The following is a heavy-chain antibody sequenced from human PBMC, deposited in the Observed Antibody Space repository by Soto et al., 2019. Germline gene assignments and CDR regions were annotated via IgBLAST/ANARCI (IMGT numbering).Heavy chain of an antibody. CDR1: GYTFTSYG. J-gene: IGHJ6*02. V-gene: IGHV1-18*01. CDR3: ARGELQPFGELSLGTLYGMDV. Sequence: ASVKVSCKASGYTFTSYGISWVRQAPGQGLEWMGWISAYNGNTNYAQKFQGRVTITADESTSTAYMELSSLRSEDTAVYYCARGELQPFGELSLGTLYGMDVWGQGTTVTVSS. D-gene: IGHD3-10*01. CDR2: ISAYNGNT.